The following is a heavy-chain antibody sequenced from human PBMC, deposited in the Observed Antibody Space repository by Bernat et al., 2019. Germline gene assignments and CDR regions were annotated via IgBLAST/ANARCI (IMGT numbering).Heavy chain of an antibody. CDR2: IWGDGSKK. CDR1: GYTFSKSG. CDR3: AKGTSGAGDFDY. D-gene: IGHD3-3*02. J-gene: IGHJ4*02. V-gene: IGHV3-33*06. Sequence: QVQLVESGGGVVQAGRSLSLSSAASGYTFSKSGRHWVRQAPGTGLEWVAVIWGDGSKKFYADSVKGRFSISKDDSKNTLYLQMNSLTAEDTAVYYCAKGTSGAGDFDYWGQGALVTVSS.